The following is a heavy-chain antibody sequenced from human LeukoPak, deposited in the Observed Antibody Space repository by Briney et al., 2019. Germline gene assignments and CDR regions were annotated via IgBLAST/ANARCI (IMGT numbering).Heavy chain of an antibody. Sequence: SETLSLTCAVYGGSFSNYYWSWIRQPPGKGLEWIGEINHSGSTNYNPSLKSRVTISVDTSKNQFSLKLSSVTAADTAVYYCARGIRSSYGYWAYFDYWGQGTLVTVSS. V-gene: IGHV4-34*01. CDR2: INHSGST. CDR3: ARGIRSSYGYWAYFDY. D-gene: IGHD5-18*01. CDR1: GGSFSNYY. J-gene: IGHJ4*02.